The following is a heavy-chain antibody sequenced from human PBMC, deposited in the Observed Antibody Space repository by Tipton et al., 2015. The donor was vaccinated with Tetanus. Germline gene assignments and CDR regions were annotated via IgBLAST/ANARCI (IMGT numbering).Heavy chain of an antibody. J-gene: IGHJ6*03. CDR1: GASISTYS. D-gene: IGHD5-12*01. Sequence: SCTVSGASISTYSWTWIRQSPGKGLEWIAYLYFSGNTNYNPSLKTRVTMSPDTSKNQVSLRLNSVTAADTAVYYCARAGEGGYDATMGFYYYYMDVWGKGTTVTVSS. V-gene: IGHV4-59*01. CDR3: ARAGEGGYDATMGFYYYYMDV. CDR2: LYFSGNT.